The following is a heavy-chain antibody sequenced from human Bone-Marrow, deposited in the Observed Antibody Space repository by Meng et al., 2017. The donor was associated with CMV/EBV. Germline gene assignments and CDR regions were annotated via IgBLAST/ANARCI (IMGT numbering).Heavy chain of an antibody. J-gene: IGHJ4*02. V-gene: IGHV1-2*02. D-gene: IGHD1-7*01. CDR3: ARAWSYNRDYVGAYYFDY. Sequence: ASVKVSCKASGYTFTGYYMHWVRQAPGQGLEWMGWINPNSGGTNYARKFQGRVTMTRDTSISTDYIELSRLRSDDTAVYYCARAWSYNRDYVGAYYFDYWGQGTLVTVSS. CDR1: GYTFTGYY. CDR2: INPNSGGT.